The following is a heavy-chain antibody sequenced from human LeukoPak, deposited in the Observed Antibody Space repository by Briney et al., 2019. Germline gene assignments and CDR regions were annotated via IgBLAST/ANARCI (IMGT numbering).Heavy chain of an antibody. Sequence: ASVKVSCKASGGTFSSYAISWVRQAPGQGLEWMGWISAYNGNTNYAQKLQGRVTMTTDTSTSTAYMELRSLRSDDTAVYYCASSRGIRGWYDYWGQGTLVTASS. D-gene: IGHD6-19*01. CDR3: ASSRGIRGWYDY. V-gene: IGHV1-18*01. CDR1: GGTFSSYA. CDR2: ISAYNGNT. J-gene: IGHJ4*02.